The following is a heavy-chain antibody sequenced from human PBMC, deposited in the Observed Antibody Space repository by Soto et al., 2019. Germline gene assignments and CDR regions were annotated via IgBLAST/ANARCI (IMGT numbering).Heavy chain of an antibody. CDR2: ISTTSSPI. CDR1: GFTFSSYS. CDR3: ARDVFPGIAVAGTWLDP. D-gene: IGHD6-19*01. J-gene: IGHJ5*02. V-gene: IGHV3-48*02. Sequence: PGGSLRLSCAASGFTFSSYSMNWVRQAPGKGLEWVSYISTTSSPIYYADSVRGRFTISRDDAKNSLYLQLNSLRDEDTAVYYCARDVFPGIAVAGTWLDPWGQGVLVTVSS.